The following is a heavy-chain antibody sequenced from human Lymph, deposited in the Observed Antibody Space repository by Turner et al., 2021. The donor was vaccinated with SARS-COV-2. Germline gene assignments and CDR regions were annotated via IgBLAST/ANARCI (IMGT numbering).Heavy chain of an antibody. J-gene: IGHJ4*02. CDR1: GFTFSSYD. CDR2: ISGSGGRT. V-gene: IGHV3-23*01. D-gene: IGHD3-22*01. CDR3: AKNEMALIVVVFTVFDY. Sequence: EVQLLESGGGLVQPGGSLRLSCAASGFTFSSYDMSWVRQAPGKGREWVSSISGSGGRTYYADSVKGRFTISRDNSKNTLYLQMNSLRAEDTAVYYCAKNEMALIVVVFTVFDYWGQGTLVTVSS.